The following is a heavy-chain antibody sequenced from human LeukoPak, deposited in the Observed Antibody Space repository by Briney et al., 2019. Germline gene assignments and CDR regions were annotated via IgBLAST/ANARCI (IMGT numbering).Heavy chain of an antibody. D-gene: IGHD2-21*02. J-gene: IGHJ2*01. V-gene: IGHV4-59*08. CDR2: IYYSGST. Sequence: SETLSLTCTVSGGSISSYYWSWIRQPPGKGLEWIGYIYYSGSTNYNPSLKSRVTISVDTSKNQFSLKLSSVTAADTAVYYCARHMEVVVTDRDWYFDLWGRGTLVTVSS. CDR3: ARHMEVVVTDRDWYFDL. CDR1: GGSISSYY.